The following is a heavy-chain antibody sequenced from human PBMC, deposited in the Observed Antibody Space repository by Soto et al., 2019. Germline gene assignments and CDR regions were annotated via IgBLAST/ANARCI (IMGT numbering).Heavy chain of an antibody. CDR3: ASPSYDSSGSSPPYFDY. Sequence: ASVKVSCKASGGTFSSYAISWVRQAPGQGLEWMGGIIPIFGTANYAQKFQGRVTITADESTSTAYMELSSLRSEDTAVYYCASPSYDSSGSSPPYFDYWGQGTLVTVSS. J-gene: IGHJ4*02. CDR1: GGTFSSYA. D-gene: IGHD3-22*01. V-gene: IGHV1-69*13. CDR2: IIPIFGTA.